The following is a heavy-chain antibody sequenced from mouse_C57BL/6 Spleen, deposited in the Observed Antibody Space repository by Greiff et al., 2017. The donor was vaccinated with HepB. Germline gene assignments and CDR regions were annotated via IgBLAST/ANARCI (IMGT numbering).Heavy chain of an antibody. J-gene: IGHJ4*01. CDR1: GFTFSSYG. V-gene: IGHV5-6*01. Sequence: EVMLVESGGDLVKPGGSLKLSCAASGFTFSSYGMSWVRQTPDKRLEWVATISSGGSYTYYPDSVKGRFTISRDNAKNTLYLQMSSLKSEDTAMYYCARQNYGNYAMDYWGQGTSVTVSS. D-gene: IGHD2-1*01. CDR3: ARQNYGNYAMDY. CDR2: ISSGGSYT.